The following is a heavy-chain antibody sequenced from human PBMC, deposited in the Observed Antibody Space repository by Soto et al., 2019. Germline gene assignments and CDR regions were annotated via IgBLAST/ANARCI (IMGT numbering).Heavy chain of an antibody. CDR1: GCTFSNYA. J-gene: IGHJ4*02. CDR2: ISGSGGTT. CDR3: AKTPRQWLVYFDY. V-gene: IGHV3-23*01. Sequence: EVQLLESGGGLVQPGGSLRLSCAASGCTFSNYAIAWVRQAPGKGLEWVSGISGSGGTTYYADSVKGRFTISRDSSKDTLHLQMHSLRAEDTAVYYCAKTPRQWLVYFDYWGQGALVTVSS. D-gene: IGHD6-19*01.